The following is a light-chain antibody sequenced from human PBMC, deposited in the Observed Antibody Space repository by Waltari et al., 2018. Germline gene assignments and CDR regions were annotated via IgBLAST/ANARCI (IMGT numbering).Light chain of an antibody. J-gene: IGKJ1*01. CDR1: QFIANR. CDR3: QETYSTGT. CDR2: AAS. Sequence: DIQMTQYTPALSASTRDRVTLTCRARQFIANRLSWYQQRPGKAPRLLIYAASNVHSGVSSRFSGSGSGTDFTLTSSDLQSEDFGTYYCQETYSTGTFGQGTKVDMK. V-gene: IGKV1-39*01.